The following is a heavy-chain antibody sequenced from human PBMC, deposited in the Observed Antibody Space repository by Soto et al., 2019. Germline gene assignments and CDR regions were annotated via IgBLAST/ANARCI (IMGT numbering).Heavy chain of an antibody. Sequence: PGGSLRLSCAASGFTFSSYSMNWVRQAPGKGLEWVSYISSGSSTIYYADSVKGRFTVSRDNAKNSLYLQMNSLRAEDTAVYYCARDRNSILGWPYWGQGTLVTVSS. V-gene: IGHV3-48*04. CDR3: ARDRNSILGWPY. J-gene: IGHJ4*02. D-gene: IGHD3-3*01. CDR2: ISSGSSTI. CDR1: GFTFSSYS.